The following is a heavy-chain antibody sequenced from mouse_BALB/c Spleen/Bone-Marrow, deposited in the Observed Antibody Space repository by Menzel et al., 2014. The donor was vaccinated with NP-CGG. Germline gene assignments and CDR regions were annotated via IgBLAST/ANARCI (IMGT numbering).Heavy chain of an antibody. CDR3: AREVLRDYFDY. CDR2: ISSGGGST. D-gene: IGHD1-1*01. J-gene: IGHJ2*01. Sequence: EVQLVESGGGLVKPGGSLKLSCAASGFAFSSYDMSWVRQTPEKRLEWVAYISSGGGSTYNPDTVKGRFTISRDNAKNTLYLQMSSLKSEDTAMYYCAREVLRDYFDYWGQGTTLTVSS. V-gene: IGHV5-12-1*01. CDR1: GFAFSSYD.